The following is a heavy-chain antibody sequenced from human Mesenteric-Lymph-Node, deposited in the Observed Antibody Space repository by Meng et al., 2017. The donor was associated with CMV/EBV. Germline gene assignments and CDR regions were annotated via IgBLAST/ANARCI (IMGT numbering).Heavy chain of an antibody. CDR3: ARATVWSGNYLYFDS. CDR1: GGSISSSSYY. Sequence: SETLSLTCTVPGGSISSSSYYWGWIRQPPGRGLEWIGSIYYSGNTYYNPSLKSRVTISLDTSKNQFSLKLSSVTSADTAVYYCARATVWSGNYLYFDSWGQGTLVTVSS. D-gene: IGHD3-3*01. J-gene: IGHJ4*02. CDR2: IYYSGNT. V-gene: IGHV4-39*07.